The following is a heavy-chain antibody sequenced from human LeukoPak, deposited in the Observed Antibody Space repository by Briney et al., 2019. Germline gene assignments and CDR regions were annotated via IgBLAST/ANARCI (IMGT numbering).Heavy chain of an antibody. CDR2: IHYSGST. D-gene: IGHD4-17*01. CDR1: GGSISSYY. CDR3: ARHDYGATRDY. J-gene: IGHJ4*02. Sequence: SETLSLTCTVSGGSISSYYWSWIRQPPGKGLEWIGYIHYSGSTNYNPSLKSRVTISVDTSKNQFSLKLNSVTAADTAIYYCARHDYGATRDYWGQGTPVTVSS. V-gene: IGHV4-59*01.